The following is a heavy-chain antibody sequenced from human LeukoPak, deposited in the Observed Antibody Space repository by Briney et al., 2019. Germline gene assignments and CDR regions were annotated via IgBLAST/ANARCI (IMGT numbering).Heavy chain of an antibody. V-gene: IGHV3-30*02. CDR3: AKDLAYWGSNYYYYGMDV. J-gene: IGHJ6*02. CDR1: GFTFSSYG. Sequence: GGSLRLSCAASGFTFSSYGMHWVRQAPGKGLEWVAFIRYDGSNKYYADSVKGRFTISRDNSKNTLYLQMNSLRAEDTAVYYCAKDLAYWGSNYYYYGMDVWGQGTTVTVSS. CDR2: IRYDGSNK. D-gene: IGHD7-27*01.